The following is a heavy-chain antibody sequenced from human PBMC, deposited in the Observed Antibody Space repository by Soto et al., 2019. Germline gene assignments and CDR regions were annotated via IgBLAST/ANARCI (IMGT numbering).Heavy chain of an antibody. CDR3: VKPPVITASYYYYDMDV. J-gene: IGHJ6*02. CDR1: GVTFSTYP. Sequence: RRGSLKLSSAASGVTFSTYPMSWFLQAPGKGLEWVSGISGSGISTYYTDSVKGRLTISRDNSKNTVFLQMNSLRDEDTAVYYCVKPPVITASYYYYDMDVWGQGTTVTVSS. D-gene: IGHD4-4*01. V-gene: IGHV3-23*01. CDR2: ISGSGIST.